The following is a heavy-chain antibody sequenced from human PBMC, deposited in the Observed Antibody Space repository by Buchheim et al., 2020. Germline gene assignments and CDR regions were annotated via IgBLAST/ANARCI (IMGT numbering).Heavy chain of an antibody. Sequence: QVQLVQSGPEVKRPGASMKLSCKTSGYAFISHGISWVRQAPGQGLEWMGWISTYNSNKYYAQNVQGRVTMPADSSTSTVHMELGSLTPDDTAVYFCARSREKSVGWGWRNNWFDSWGQGT. D-gene: IGHD6-19*01. CDR2: ISTYNSNK. V-gene: IGHV1-18*01. CDR3: ARSREKSVGWGWRNNWFDS. J-gene: IGHJ5*01. CDR1: GYAFISHG.